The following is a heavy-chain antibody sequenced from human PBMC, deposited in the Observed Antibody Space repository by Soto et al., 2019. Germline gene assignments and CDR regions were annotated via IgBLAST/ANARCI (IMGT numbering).Heavy chain of an antibody. Sequence: EVQLVESGGGLVKPGGSVRLSCAASGLSFTNAWMSWVRQAPGKGLEWVGRIKSKIDGGTTDFSAPVKGRFTISRDDSMDALYLQMYSLKTEDTAVYYCTTESTQRLGNVSLCYTLQTKIHASWGQGTLVTVSS. CDR1: GLSFTNAW. D-gene: IGHD2-15*01. CDR2: IKSKIDGGTT. CDR3: TTESTQRLGNVSLCYTLQTKIHAS. V-gene: IGHV3-15*01. J-gene: IGHJ5*02.